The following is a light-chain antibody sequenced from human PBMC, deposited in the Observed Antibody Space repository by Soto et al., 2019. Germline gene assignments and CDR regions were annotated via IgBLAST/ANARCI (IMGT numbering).Light chain of an antibody. CDR3: MQSIELPRT. CDR1: QSISGW. CDR2: NAS. V-gene: IGKV1-5*01. Sequence: DIQMTQSPSTLSASVGDRVTITGPASQSISGWLGWYQQKPGKAPKLLIYNASSLKSGVPSRFSGSGFGTEFTLKISRVEAEDVGVYYCMQSIELPRTFGQGTKVDI. J-gene: IGKJ1*01.